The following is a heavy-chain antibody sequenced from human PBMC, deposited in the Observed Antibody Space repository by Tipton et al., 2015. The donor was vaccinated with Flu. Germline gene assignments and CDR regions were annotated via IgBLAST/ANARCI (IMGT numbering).Heavy chain of an antibody. CDR3: ARVFYLGCSGGGCYYYDGMDV. D-gene: IGHD2-15*01. CDR1: GYTFTSYG. CDR2: ISAYNGNT. Sequence: QLVQSGAEVKKPGASVKVSCKASGYTFTSYGISWVRQAPGQGLEWMGWISAYNGNTNYAQKLQGRVTMTTDTSTSTAYMELRSLRSDDTAVYYCARVFYLGCSGGGCYYYDGMDVWGQGTTVTVSS. V-gene: IGHV1-18*01. J-gene: IGHJ6*02.